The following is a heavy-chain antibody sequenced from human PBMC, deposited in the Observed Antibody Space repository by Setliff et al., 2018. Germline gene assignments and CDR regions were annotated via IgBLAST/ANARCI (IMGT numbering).Heavy chain of an antibody. CDR1: GFTFSSHW. CDR2: INNDGSST. V-gene: IGHV3-74*01. CDR3: ARGVVAAHGLYYFDH. D-gene: IGHD6-13*01. J-gene: IGHJ4*02. Sequence: GGSLRLSCAAAGFTFSSHWMHWVRQAPGKRLMWVSRINNDGSSTYYADSVKGRFTIARDNAKNSLHLQMDSLRAEDAAVYYCARGVVAAHGLYYFDHWGQGTLVTVSS.